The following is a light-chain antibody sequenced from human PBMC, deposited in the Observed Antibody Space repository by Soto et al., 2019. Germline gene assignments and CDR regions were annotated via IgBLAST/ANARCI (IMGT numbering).Light chain of an antibody. CDR2: GAS. Sequence: EIVMTQSPATLSASPGERAALSCRASQTVSSSYLAWYQQKSGQAPRLLVYGASTRATGIPDRFSGSGSGTDFTLTINRLEPEDFAVYYCQQYGSSPTTFGQGTKVDIK. V-gene: IGKV3-20*01. CDR1: QTVSSSY. CDR3: QQYGSSPTT. J-gene: IGKJ1*01.